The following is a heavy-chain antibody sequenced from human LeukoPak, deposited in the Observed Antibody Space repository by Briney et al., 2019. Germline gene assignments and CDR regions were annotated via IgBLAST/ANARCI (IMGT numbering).Heavy chain of an antibody. CDR3: ARRPGN. V-gene: IGHV3-53*01. CDR2: IYSGGAI. J-gene: IGHJ4*02. CDR1: GFAVGSNY. Sequence: GGSLRLSCVASGFAVGSNYMSWVRQAPGKGLEWVSLIYSGGAIRYADSVKGRFTISRDSTKNTLFLQMNDLTVEDTARYYCARRPGNWGQGILVTVSS. D-gene: IGHD1-14*01.